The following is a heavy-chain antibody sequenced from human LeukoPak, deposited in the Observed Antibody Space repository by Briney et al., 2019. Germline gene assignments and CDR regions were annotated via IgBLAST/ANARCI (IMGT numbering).Heavy chain of an antibody. J-gene: IGHJ4*02. V-gene: IGHV3-48*04. CDR2: ISSSGTTI. CDR3: ARGPSSGWYGFAY. CDR1: GFSFTTYS. D-gene: IGHD6-19*01. Sequence: PGGSLRLSCAASGFSFTTYSMNWVRQAPGKGLEWVSYISSSGTTIYYADSVKGRFTISRDNAKNSLYLQMNSLRAEDTAVYYCARGPSSGWYGFAYWGQGTLVTVSS.